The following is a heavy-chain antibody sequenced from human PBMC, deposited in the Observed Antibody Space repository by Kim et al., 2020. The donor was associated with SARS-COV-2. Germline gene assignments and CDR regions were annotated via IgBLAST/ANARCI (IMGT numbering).Heavy chain of an antibody. V-gene: IGHV3-33*01. J-gene: IGHJ6*02. CDR3: AREGYCSGGSCYTLYYYYYGMDV. Sequence: GGSLRLSCAASGFTFSSYGMHWVRQAPGKGLEWVAVIWYDGSNKYYADSVKGRFTISRDNSKNTLYLQMNSLRAEDTAVYYCAREGYCSGGSCYTLYYYYYGMDVWGQGTTVTVSS. CDR2: IWYDGSNK. CDR1: GFTFSSYG. D-gene: IGHD2-15*01.